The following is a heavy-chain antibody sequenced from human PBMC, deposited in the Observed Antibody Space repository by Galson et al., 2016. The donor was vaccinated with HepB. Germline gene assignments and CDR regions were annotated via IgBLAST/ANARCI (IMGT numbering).Heavy chain of an antibody. D-gene: IGHD6-25*01. CDR2: XSSEGYXQ. Sequence: SLXXSCAASGXXFRXXXMHXXXQAXXKGLXXVAVXSSEGYXQYYADAVKGRFTISRDNSKDTVSLQMNSLRTDDTAVYNCVRGSAWPGWXVVDFWGQGTLXXXSS. CDR1: GXXFRXXX. J-gene: IGHJ4*02. V-gene: IGHV3-30*03. CDR3: VRGSAWPGWXVVDF.